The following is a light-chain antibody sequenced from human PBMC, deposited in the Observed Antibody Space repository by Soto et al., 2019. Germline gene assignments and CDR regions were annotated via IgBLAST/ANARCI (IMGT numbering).Light chain of an antibody. CDR1: QSVSSN. CDR2: GAS. Sequence: EIVMTQSPATLSVSPGERATLSCRASQSVSSNLAWYQQKPGQAPRLLIYGASTRATGFPARFSGSGSGTEFTLTISSLQSEDFAIYYCQQYNNWLWTFGQGTKVDIK. V-gene: IGKV3-15*01. J-gene: IGKJ1*01. CDR3: QQYNNWLWT.